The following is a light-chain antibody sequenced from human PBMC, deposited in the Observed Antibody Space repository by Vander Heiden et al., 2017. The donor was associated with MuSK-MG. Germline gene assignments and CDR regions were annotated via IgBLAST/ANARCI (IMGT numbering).Light chain of an antibody. CDR1: QSVSSY. V-gene: IGKV3-11*01. CDR2: DAS. Sequence: IVLTQSPATLSLSPGERATLSCRASQSVSSYLAWYKQKPGQAPRLLIYDASNRATGIPARFSGSGSGKDFTLTISSLEPEDFAVYYCQQRSNCPLTFGGGTKVDIK. CDR3: QQRSNCPLT. J-gene: IGKJ4*01.